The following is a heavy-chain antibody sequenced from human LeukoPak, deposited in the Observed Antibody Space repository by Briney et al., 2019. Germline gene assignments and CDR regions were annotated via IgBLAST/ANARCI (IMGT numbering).Heavy chain of an antibody. CDR3: ARQGTYSSAIGMGY. CDR1: GYTFNNHY. D-gene: IGHD6-19*01. J-gene: IGHJ4*02. Sequence: ASVKVSCKASGYTFNNHYMYWVRQAPGQGLEWMGVINPSGGSTSCAQKLQGRVTMTRDTSTRTVYMEVNSLRSEDTAVYYCARQGTYSSAIGMGYWGQGTLVTVSS. CDR2: INPSGGST. V-gene: IGHV1-46*02.